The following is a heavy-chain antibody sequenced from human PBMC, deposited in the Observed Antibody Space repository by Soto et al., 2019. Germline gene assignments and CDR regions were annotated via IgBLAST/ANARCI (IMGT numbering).Heavy chain of an antibody. CDR2: IKSTTDGGTT. J-gene: IGHJ2*01. V-gene: IGHV3-15*07. CDR1: SVSNAW. Sequence: SVSNAWMNWVRQAPGKGLEWVGRIKSTTDGGTTDYAAPVKGRFTISRDDSKNTLYLQMNSLKTEDTAVYYCTTLLVVVSARYFDLWGRGTLVTVSS. CDR3: TTLLVVVSARYFDL. D-gene: IGHD2-15*01.